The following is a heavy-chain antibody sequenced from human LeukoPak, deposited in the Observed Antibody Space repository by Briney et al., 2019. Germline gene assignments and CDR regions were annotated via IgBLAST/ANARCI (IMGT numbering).Heavy chain of an antibody. D-gene: IGHD3-22*01. CDR3: AKDFSVYYYDSRVFDY. CDR2: ISSSSSTI. Sequence: PGGSLRLSCAASGFIFSSYSMNWVRQAPGKGLEWVSYISSSSSTIYYADSVKGRFTISRDNAKNTLYLQMNSLRAEDTAVYYCAKDFSVYYYDSRVFDYWGQGTLVTVSS. J-gene: IGHJ4*02. V-gene: IGHV3-48*01. CDR1: GFIFSSYS.